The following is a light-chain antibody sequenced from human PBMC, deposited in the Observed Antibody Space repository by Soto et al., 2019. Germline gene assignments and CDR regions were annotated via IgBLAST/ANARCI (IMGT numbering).Light chain of an antibody. CDR2: DVS. CDR1: SNDVGGYNY. CDR3: SSYTSESTWV. V-gene: IGLV2-14*01. Sequence: QSALTQPASVSGSPRQSITISCTGTSNDVGGYNYVSWYQHNPGEVPKLMIYDVSNRPSGVSNRFSGSKSGNTASLTTSGLQAEDEADYYCSSYTSESTWVFGGGTKVTVL. J-gene: IGLJ3*02.